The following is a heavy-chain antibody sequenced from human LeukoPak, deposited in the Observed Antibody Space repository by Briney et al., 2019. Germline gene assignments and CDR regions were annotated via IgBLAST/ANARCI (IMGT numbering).Heavy chain of an antibody. V-gene: IGHV4-4*02. D-gene: IGHD5-24*01. J-gene: IGHJ4*02. Sequence: SETLSLTCAVSGGSISSSNWWTWVRQPPGKGLEWLGEIYHSGTTNYNPSLKSRVTISVDKSKNQFSLNLSSVTAADTAVFYCARRWLHRKGFDYWGQGTLVTVSS. CDR2: IYHSGTT. CDR1: GGSISSSNW. CDR3: ARRWLHRKGFDY.